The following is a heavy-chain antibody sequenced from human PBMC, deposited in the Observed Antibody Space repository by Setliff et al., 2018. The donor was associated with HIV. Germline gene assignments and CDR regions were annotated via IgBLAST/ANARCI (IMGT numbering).Heavy chain of an antibody. J-gene: IGHJ5*01. Sequence: PSETLSLTCAVYGGSFSGYYWSWIRQPPGKGLEWIGEINHSGSTNYNPSLKSRVTISLDTSKNQFSLKLTSVTAADTAAYFCARTRYYYDSSDRYWAIDSWGPGTLVTVSS. D-gene: IGHD3-22*01. CDR2: INHSGST. CDR1: GGSFSGYY. V-gene: IGHV4-34*01. CDR3: ARTRYYYDSSDRYWAIDS.